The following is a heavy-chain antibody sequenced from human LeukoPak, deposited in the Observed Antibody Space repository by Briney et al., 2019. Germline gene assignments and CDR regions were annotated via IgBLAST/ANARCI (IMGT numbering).Heavy chain of an antibody. CDR1: GFTFSTYN. Sequence: PGGSLRLSCVASGFTFSTYNMNWVRQAPGKGLEWVSFIDASGNYIQYADSMEGRFTISRDNAQNSLFLQLNSLRVEDTAVYYCARDKGVAIRAYDIWGQGTMVTVSS. D-gene: IGHD3-22*01. V-gene: IGHV3-21*06. CDR2: IDASGNYI. J-gene: IGHJ3*02. CDR3: ARDKGVAIRAYDI.